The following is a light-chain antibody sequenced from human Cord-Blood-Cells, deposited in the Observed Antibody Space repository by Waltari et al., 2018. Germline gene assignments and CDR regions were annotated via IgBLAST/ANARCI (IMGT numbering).Light chain of an antibody. CDR3: QQYGSSYT. CDR1: QSVSSSY. V-gene: IGKV3-20*01. J-gene: IGKJ2*01. CDR2: GAS. Sequence: EIVFTQSPGTLPLSPGERAPLSCRASQSVSSSYLAWYQQKPGQAPRLLIYGASSRATGIPDRFSGSGSGTDFTLTISRLEPEDFAVYYCQQYGSSYTFGQGTKLEIK.